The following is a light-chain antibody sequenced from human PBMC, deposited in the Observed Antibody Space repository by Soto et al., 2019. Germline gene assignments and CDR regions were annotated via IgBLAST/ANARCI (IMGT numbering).Light chain of an antibody. J-gene: IGLJ1*01. CDR1: NSTIGSPYG. CDR2: GND. CDR3: QSYDRTLRGYV. V-gene: IGLV1-40*01. Sequence: QAVVTQPPSVSGAPGQTVTISCTGSNSTIGSPYGVHWYQQVPGKAPKLLIYGNDNRPSGVPDRFSGSKSASSASLAITGVQAEDEGDYYCQSYDRTLRGYVFGTGTKLTVL.